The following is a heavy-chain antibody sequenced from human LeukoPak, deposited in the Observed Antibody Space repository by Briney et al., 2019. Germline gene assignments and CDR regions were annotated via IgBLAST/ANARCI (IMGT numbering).Heavy chain of an antibody. D-gene: IGHD5-18*01. CDR2: ISSNGGST. J-gene: IGHJ4*02. CDR1: GFTFSSYA. V-gene: IGHV3-64D*06. Sequence: GGSLRLPCSASGFTFSSYALHWVREAPGKGLVYVSAISSNGGSTYYADSVKGRFTISRDNSKNTLYLQMSSLRAEDTAVYYCVKDRGYSYGEGGYWGQGTLVSVSS. CDR3: VKDRGYSYGEGGY.